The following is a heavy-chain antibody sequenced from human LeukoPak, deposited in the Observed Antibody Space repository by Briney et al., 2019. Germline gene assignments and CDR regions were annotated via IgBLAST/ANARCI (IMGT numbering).Heavy chain of an antibody. J-gene: IGHJ3*02. CDR1: GFTFSTYW. Sequence: PGGSLRLPCAASGFTFSTYWMHWVRQAPGKGLVWVSRINSDGSRTTYADSVKGRFTISRDNAKNTLYLQMNSLRTEDTAVYYCARPETQYSSGLDGFDIWGQGTMVTVSS. CDR3: ARPETQYSSGLDGFDI. D-gene: IGHD6-19*01. CDR2: INSDGSRT. V-gene: IGHV3-74*01.